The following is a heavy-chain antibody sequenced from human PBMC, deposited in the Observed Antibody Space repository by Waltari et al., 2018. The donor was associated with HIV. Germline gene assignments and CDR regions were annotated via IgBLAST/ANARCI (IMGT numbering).Heavy chain of an antibody. CDR3: AKDRAVGVHGP. CDR2: ISGSGGRT. Sequence: EVQLVESGGGLVQPGGSLRLSCAASGFTFSSYAMSWVRQAPGQGLEWVAAISGSGGRTDYADSVKCRFTISRDNSKNTLYLQMNSLRAEDTAVYYCAKDRAVGVHGPWGQGTLVTVSS. J-gene: IGHJ5*02. D-gene: IGHD6-19*01. CDR1: GFTFSSYA. V-gene: IGHV3-23*04.